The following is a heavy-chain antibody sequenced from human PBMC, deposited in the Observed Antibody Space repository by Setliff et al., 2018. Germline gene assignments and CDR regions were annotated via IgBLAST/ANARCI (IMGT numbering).Heavy chain of an antibody. CDR1: GYSISSGFY. V-gene: IGHV4-38-2*02. CDR3: ARDPGVHSGTWCLDS. CDR2: VPFFGSA. J-gene: IGHJ4*02. D-gene: IGHD2-8*01. Sequence: SETLSLTCAVSGYSISSGFYWAWIRQSPGKGLEWIGSVPFFGSAYYNPSLQSRGAISLDTSRNQFSLELSSVTAADTAVYYCARDPGVHSGTWCLDSWGQGTQVTVSS.